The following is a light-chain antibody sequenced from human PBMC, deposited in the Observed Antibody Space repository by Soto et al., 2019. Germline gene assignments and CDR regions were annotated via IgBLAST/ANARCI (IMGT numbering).Light chain of an antibody. CDR2: KAS. Sequence: DIQMTHSPSTLSASVGDRVTITCRASQSINTWLAWYQLKPGRAPKLLIYKASTLESGVSSRFSGSGSGTEFTLTISSLQPDDFATYYCQQYQTYSQFGQGTKV. CDR1: QSINTW. CDR3: QQYQTYSQ. V-gene: IGKV1-5*03. J-gene: IGKJ1*01.